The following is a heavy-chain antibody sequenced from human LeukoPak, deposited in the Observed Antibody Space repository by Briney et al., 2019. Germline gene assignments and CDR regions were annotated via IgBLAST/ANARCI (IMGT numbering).Heavy chain of an antibody. D-gene: IGHD1-1*01. CDR1: GFTFSSYA. CDR2: ISGSGGST. CDR3: LPKLERPNLDS. V-gene: IGHV3-23*01. Sequence: GGSLRLSCAASGFTFSSYAMSWVRQAPGKGLGWVSAISGSGGSTYYADSVKGRFTISRDNSKNTLYLQMNSLRAEDTAVYYCLPKLERPNLDSWGQGTRVTVSS. J-gene: IGHJ4*02.